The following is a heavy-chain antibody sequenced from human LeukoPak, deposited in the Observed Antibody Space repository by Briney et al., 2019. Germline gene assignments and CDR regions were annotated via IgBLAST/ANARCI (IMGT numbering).Heavy chain of an antibody. CDR1: GGSTSSYY. CDR2: IYYSGST. V-gene: IGHV4-59*08. CDR3: ARSIAAAGRRRDFDY. J-gene: IGHJ4*02. Sequence: SETLSLTCTVSGGSTSSYYWSWIRQPPGKGLEWIGYIYYSGSTNYNPSLKSRVTISVDTSKNQFSLKLSSVTAADTAVYYCARSIAAAGRRRDFDYWGQGTLVTVSS. D-gene: IGHD6-13*01.